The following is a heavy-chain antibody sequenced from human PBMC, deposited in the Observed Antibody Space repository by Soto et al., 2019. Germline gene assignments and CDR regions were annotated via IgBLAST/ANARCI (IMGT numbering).Heavy chain of an antibody. CDR2: IYYSGNT. CDR1: GGSINRYY. J-gene: IGHJ4*02. V-gene: IGHV4-59*01. CDR3: ARSNYFDY. Sequence: PSETLSLTXTVSGGSINRYYWSWIRQPPGRGLEWIGYIYYSGNTNYNPSLKSRVTISVDTSKNQFSLKLSSVTAADTAIYYCARSNYFDYWGQGTLVTVSS.